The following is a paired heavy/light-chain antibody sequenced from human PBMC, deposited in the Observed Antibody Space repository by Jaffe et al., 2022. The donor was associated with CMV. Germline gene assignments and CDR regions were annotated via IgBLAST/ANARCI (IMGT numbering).Heavy chain of an antibody. CDR1: GGSISSYY. J-gene: IGHJ3*02. Sequence: QVQLQESGPGLVKPSETLSLTCTVSGGSISSYYWSWIRQPPGKGLEWIGYIYYSGSTNYNPSLKSRVTISVDTSKNQFSLKLSSVTAADTAVYYCARRRRIGSYYDSSGGRHAFDIWGQGTMVTVSS. CDR2: IYYSGST. CDR3: ARRRRIGSYYDSSGGRHAFDI. D-gene: IGHD3-22*01. V-gene: IGHV4-59*08.
Light chain of an antibody. V-gene: IGLV1-51*02. J-gene: IGLJ3*02. CDR2: ENN. CDR1: SSNIGNNY. CDR3: GTWDSSLSAGGV. Sequence: QSVLTQPPSVSAAPGQKVTISCSGSSSNIGNNYVSWYQQLPGTAPKLLIYENNKRPSGIPDRFSGSKSGTSATLGITGLQTGDEADYYCGTWDSSLSAGGVFGGGTKLTVL.